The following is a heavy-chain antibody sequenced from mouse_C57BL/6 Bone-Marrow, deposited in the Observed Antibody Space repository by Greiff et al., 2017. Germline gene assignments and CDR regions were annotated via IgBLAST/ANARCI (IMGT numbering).Heavy chain of an antibody. D-gene: IGHD1-1*01. V-gene: IGHV14-2*01. CDR2: IDPEDGDT. CDR1: GFNINDYY. J-gene: IGHJ1*03. CDR3: ACISAVVAGGYFDV. Sequence: EVQLQQSGAELVKPGASVKLSCTASGFNINDYYMHWVKQRTEQGLAWIGRIDPEDGDTKYAPKFQGKATITADTSSNTADLQLGSLKSEDAAVYYCACISAVVAGGYFDVWGTGTTVTVSS.